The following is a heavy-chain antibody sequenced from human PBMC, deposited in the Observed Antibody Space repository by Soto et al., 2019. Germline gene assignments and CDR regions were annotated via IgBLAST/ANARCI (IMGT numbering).Heavy chain of an antibody. CDR3: ARDGSGSKGVSWFDP. Sequence: PGGSLRLSCAASGFTFSSYSMNWARQAPGKGLEWVSSISSSSSYIYYADSVKGRFTISRDNAKNSLYLQMNSLRAEDTAVYYCARDGSGSKGVSWFDPWGQGTLVTVSS. J-gene: IGHJ5*02. CDR1: GFTFSSYS. D-gene: IGHD1-26*01. V-gene: IGHV3-21*01. CDR2: ISSSSSYI.